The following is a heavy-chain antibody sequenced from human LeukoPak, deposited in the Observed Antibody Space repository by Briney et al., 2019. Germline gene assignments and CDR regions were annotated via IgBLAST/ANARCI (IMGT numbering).Heavy chain of an antibody. J-gene: IGHJ4*02. D-gene: IGHD2-2*02. Sequence: AGGSLRPSCPASGFTVSSNYMSWVRQAPGKGLEWVSVIYSGGSTYYADSVKGRFTISRDNSKNTLYLQMNSLRAEDTAVYYCATYRIGYFDYWGQGTLVTVSS. CDR3: ATYRIGYFDY. CDR2: IYSGGST. CDR1: GFTVSSNY. V-gene: IGHV3-53*01.